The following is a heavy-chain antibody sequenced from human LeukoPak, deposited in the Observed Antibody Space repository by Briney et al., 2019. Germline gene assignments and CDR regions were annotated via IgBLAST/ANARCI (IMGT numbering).Heavy chain of an antibody. J-gene: IGHJ6*02. CDR2: IYYSGST. Sequence: SETLSLTCTVSGGSISSYYWSWIRQPPGKGLEWIGYIYYSGSTYYNPSLKSRVTISVDTSKNQFSLKLSSVTAADTAVYYCARDSLLPPSDYYGMDVWGQGTTDTVSS. D-gene: IGHD3-22*01. V-gene: IGHV4-59*12. CDR1: GGSISSYY. CDR3: ARDSLLPPSDYYGMDV.